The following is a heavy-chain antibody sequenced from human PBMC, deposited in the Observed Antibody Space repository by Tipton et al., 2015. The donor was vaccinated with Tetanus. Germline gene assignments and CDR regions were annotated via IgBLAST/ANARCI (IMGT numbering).Heavy chain of an antibody. D-gene: IGHD5-18*01. J-gene: IGHJ3*02. CDR2: IYYSGSS. Sequence: LRLSCIVSGGSISTSTYYWGWIRQPPGKGLEWVGTIYYSGSSYYIPSLQSRATFSVDTSKNQFSLKLTSVTAADTAVYYCARLYRYSGPADIWGQGTMVSVSS. V-gene: IGHV4-39*01. CDR1: GGSISTSTYY. CDR3: ARLYRYSGPADI.